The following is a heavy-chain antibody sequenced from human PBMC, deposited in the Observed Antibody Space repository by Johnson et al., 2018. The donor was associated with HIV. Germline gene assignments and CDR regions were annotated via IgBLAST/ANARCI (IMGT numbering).Heavy chain of an antibody. D-gene: IGHD3-3*01. CDR3: ARDGSYNVLRFLEWFLGLRWAM. V-gene: IGHV3-NL1*01. J-gene: IGHJ1*01. Sequence: QVQLVESGGGVVQPGRSLRLSCAASGFTFSSYAMHWVRQVPGKGLEWVSVIYSGGSTYYADSVKGRLTISRDNAKNSLYLQVNSLRAEDTAVYYCARDGSYNVLRFLEWFLGLRWAMWG. CDR1: GFTFSSYA. CDR2: IYSGGST.